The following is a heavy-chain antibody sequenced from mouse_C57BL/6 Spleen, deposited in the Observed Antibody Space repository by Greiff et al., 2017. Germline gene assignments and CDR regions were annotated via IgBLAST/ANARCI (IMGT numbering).Heavy chain of an antibody. CDR2: IHPNSGST. J-gene: IGHJ3*01. D-gene: IGHD2-4*01. CDR1: GYTFTSYW. V-gene: IGHV1-64*01. Sequence: QVQLQQPGAELVKPGASVKLSCKASGYTFTSYWMHWVKQRPGQGLEWIGMIHPNSGSTNYNEKFKSKATLTVDKSSSTAYMQLSSLTSEDSAVYDCARSGYDYDGLFAYWGQGTLVTVSA. CDR3: ARSGYDYDGLFAY.